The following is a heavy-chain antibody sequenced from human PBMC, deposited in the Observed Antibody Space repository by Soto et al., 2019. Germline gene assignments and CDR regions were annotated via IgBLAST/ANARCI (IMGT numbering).Heavy chain of an antibody. CDR1: GLTFSSYA. V-gene: IGHV3-23*01. Sequence: GGSLRLSCTLSGLTFSSYAMSWVRQSPGKGLEWVSGVSDSGASTYYADSVKGRFTISRDNSKNTLYLQMNSLRADDTAVYYCAKESSSRYYYYGMDVWGQGTTVTVSS. J-gene: IGHJ6*02. D-gene: IGHD6-13*01. CDR3: AKESSSRYYYYGMDV. CDR2: VSDSGAST.